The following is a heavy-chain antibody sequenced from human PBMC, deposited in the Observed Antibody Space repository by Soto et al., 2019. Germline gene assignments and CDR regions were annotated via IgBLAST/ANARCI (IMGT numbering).Heavy chain of an antibody. Sequence: GGSLRLSCAVSGLPFRDYVMSWVRQTPGKGLEWVSSISGPGNSIYSADSVKGRFTISRDNSKNTVYLQMSSLRAEDTAVYFCAKCGLVVPTAPDWFDPWGQGTLVTVSS. CDR3: AKCGLVVPTAPDWFDP. J-gene: IGHJ5*02. CDR1: GLPFRDYV. D-gene: IGHD2-2*01. V-gene: IGHV3-23*01. CDR2: ISGPGNSI.